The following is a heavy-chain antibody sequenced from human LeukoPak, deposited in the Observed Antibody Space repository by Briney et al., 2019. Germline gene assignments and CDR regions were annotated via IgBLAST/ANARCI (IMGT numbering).Heavy chain of an antibody. Sequence: SETLSLTCTVSGGSISSYYWSWIRQPPGKGLEWIGYISYSGSTNYNPSLQSRVTISLDTSKNQSSLKLSSVTAADTAVYYCAGHHPRNTVDFWGQGTLVTVSS. CDR3: AGHHPRNTVDF. CDR2: ISYSGST. V-gene: IGHV4-59*08. J-gene: IGHJ4*02. D-gene: IGHD2/OR15-2a*01. CDR1: GGSISSYY.